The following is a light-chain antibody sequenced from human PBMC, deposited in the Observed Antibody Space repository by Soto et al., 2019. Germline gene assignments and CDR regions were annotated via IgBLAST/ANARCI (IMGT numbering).Light chain of an antibody. V-gene: IGKV3D-15*01. Sequence: EIVMTQSPATLSVSPGERATLSCRARQSVSSILAWYQQKPGQAPRLLIYGASTRATGIPARFSGSGSGTEFTLTISSLQSEDFAVYYWQQYNNWPPITVGQGTRLEIK. CDR2: GAS. CDR3: QQYNNWPPIT. J-gene: IGKJ5*01. CDR1: QSVSSI.